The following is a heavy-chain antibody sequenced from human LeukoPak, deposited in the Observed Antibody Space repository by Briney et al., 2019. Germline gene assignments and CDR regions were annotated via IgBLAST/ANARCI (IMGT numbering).Heavy chain of an antibody. V-gene: IGHV1-46*01. CDR2: INPSGGST. Sequence: ASVKVSCKASGYTFTSYYMHWVRQAPGQGLEWMGIINPSGGSTSYAQKFQGRVTMTRDMSTSTVYMELSSLRSEDTAVYYCASTPGQYYDFWSNTHDYYFDYWGQGTLVTVSS. CDR1: GYTFTSYY. J-gene: IGHJ4*02. D-gene: IGHD3-3*01. CDR3: ASTPGQYYDFWSNTHDYYFDY.